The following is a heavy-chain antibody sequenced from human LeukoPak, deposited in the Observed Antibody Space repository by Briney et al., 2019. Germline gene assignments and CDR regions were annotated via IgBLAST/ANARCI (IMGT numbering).Heavy chain of an antibody. Sequence: GGSLRLSCAASGFTFSSYAMSWVRQAPGKVLEWVSAISISGGTTYYADSVKGRFTISRDNSKNTLYLQMNSLKTEDTAVYYCTTDLSTWDYWGQGTLVTVSS. J-gene: IGHJ4*02. CDR1: GFTFSSYA. V-gene: IGHV3-23*01. CDR3: TTDLSTWDY. CDR2: ISISGGTT.